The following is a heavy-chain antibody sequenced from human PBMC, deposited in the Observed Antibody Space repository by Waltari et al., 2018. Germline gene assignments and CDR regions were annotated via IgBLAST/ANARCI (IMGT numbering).Heavy chain of an antibody. V-gene: IGHV1-8*03. CDR1: GYTFTSYD. CDR2: MNPNSGNT. J-gene: IGHJ4*02. D-gene: IGHD6-13*01. CDR3: ARGFRMSRLPTRRYSSSWYPVGYYFDY. Sequence: QVQLVQSGAEVKKPGASVKVSCKASGYTFTSYDINWVRQATGQGLEWMGWMNPNSGNTGYAQKFQGRVTITRNTSISTAYMELSSLRSEDTAVYYCARGFRMSRLPTRRYSSSWYPVGYYFDYWGQGTLVTVSS.